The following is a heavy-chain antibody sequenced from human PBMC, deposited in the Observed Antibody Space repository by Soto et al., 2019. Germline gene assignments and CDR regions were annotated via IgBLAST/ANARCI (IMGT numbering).Heavy chain of an antibody. CDR1: GFTFSSYG. Sequence: GGSLRLSCAASGFTFSSYGMHWVRQAPGKGLEWVAVISYDGSNKYCADSVKGRFTISRDNSKNTLYLQMNSLRAEDTAVYYCAKAMVVVTAISGGGGFDKWGQGTLVTVSS. D-gene: IGHD2-21*02. CDR2: ISYDGSNK. J-gene: IGHJ3*02. V-gene: IGHV3-30*18. CDR3: AKAMVVVTAISGGGGFDK.